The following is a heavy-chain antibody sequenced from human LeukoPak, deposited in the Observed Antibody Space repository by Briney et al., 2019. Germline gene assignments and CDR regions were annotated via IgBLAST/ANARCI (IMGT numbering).Heavy chain of an antibody. J-gene: IGHJ4*02. CDR3: ARAPVGGTLDSVDY. CDR1: GYTLTSYY. Sequence: GASVKVSCKTSGYTLTSYYIHWVRQAPGQGLEWMAIINPSGGSTTYAQKFQGRVTMTRDTSTSTVYMELSSLRSEDTAVYYCARAPVGGTLDSVDYWGQGTLVTVSS. CDR2: INPSGGST. V-gene: IGHV1-46*01. D-gene: IGHD1-26*01.